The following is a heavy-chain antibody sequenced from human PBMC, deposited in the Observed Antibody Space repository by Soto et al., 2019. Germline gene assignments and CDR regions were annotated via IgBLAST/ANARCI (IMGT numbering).Heavy chain of an antibody. Sequence: GXSLRLSCAASGFTFSSYSMNWVRQAPGKGLEWVSSISSSSSYIYYADSVKGRFTISRDNAKNTVYLQMNGLRADDTSVYYCARDFTPAETPGDDFDYCGRGTLVTXSS. CDR3: ARDFTPAETPGDDFDY. J-gene: IGHJ4*02. D-gene: IGHD2-15*01. V-gene: IGHV3-21*01. CDR1: GFTFSSYS. CDR2: ISSSSSYI.